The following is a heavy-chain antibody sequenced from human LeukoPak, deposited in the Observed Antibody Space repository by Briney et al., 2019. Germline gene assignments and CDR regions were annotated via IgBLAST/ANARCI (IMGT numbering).Heavy chain of an antibody. V-gene: IGHV4-34*01. CDR3: ARSSEGITMVRGVKLYGMDV. Sequence: SETLSLTCAVNGGSFSGYYWSWIRQPPGKGLEWIGEINHSGSTNYNPSLRSRVTISADTSKNQFSLKLSSVTAADTAVYYCARSSEGITMVRGVKLYGMDVWGKGTTVTVSS. CDR2: INHSGST. J-gene: IGHJ6*04. CDR1: GGSFSGYY. D-gene: IGHD3-10*01.